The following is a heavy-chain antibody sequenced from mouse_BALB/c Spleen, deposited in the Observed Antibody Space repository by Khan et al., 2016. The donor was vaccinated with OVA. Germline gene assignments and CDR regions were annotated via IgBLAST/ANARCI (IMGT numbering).Heavy chain of an antibody. V-gene: IGHV5-12*02. D-gene: IGHD2-4*01. Sequence: EVKLVESGGGLVQPGGSLKLSCVTSGFTFSDYYMYWVRQTPEKRLEWVAYISNGGGSTYYPDTVKGRFTISRDNAKNTLYLQMSRLKSEDTAMYYCARHDYAWFAYWGQGTLVTVSA. CDR2: ISNGGGST. CDR1: GFTFSDYY. CDR3: ARHDYAWFAY. J-gene: IGHJ3*01.